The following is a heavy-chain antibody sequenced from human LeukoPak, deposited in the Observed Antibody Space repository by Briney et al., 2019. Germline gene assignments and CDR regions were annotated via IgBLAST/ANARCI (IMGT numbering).Heavy chain of an antibody. V-gene: IGHV3-30*02. CDR1: GFTFSSYG. Sequence: GGSLRLSCAASGFTFSSYGMHWVRQAPGKGLEWVAFIRYDGSNKYYADSVKGRFTISRDNSKNTLYLQINSLRAEDTAVYYCAKAPYYYGSGNSYYYYYMDVWGKGTTVTISS. J-gene: IGHJ6*03. CDR2: IRYDGSNK. CDR3: AKAPYYYGSGNSYYYYYMDV. D-gene: IGHD3-10*01.